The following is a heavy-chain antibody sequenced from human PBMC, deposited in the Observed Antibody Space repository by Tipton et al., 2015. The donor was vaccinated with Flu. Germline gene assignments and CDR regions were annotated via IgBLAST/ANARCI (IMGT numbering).Heavy chain of an antibody. CDR3: ARSTYYYGSGSSDY. Sequence: LSLTCAVSDYSISSGYYWGWIRQPPGKGLEWIGCVSHTGRTYYNPSLKSRVTISVDTAKNQFSQRLNSVTASDTAVYYCARSTYYYGSGSSDYWGQGTLVTVSS. V-gene: IGHV4-38-2*01. CDR1: DYSISSGYY. J-gene: IGHJ4*02. CDR2: VSHTGRT. D-gene: IGHD3-10*01.